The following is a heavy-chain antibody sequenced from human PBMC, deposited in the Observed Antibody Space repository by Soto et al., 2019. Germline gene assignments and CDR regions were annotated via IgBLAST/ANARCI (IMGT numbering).Heavy chain of an antibody. V-gene: IGHV3-11*01. J-gene: IGHJ4*02. CDR1: GFTFTDHY. CDR3: ARERWGGIDF. D-gene: IGHD7-27*01. Sequence: QVQLVESGGGLVKPGRSLRLSCAASGFTFTDHYMSWIRQAPGKGLEWISYISSKSGTTIYYADSVKGRFTISRDNAKNSLFLQMNSLRGEDTAVYYCARERWGGIDFWGQGTLVTVSS. CDR2: ISSKSGTTI.